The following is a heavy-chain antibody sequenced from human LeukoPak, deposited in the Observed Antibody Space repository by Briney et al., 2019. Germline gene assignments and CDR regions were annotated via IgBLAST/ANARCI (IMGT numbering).Heavy chain of an antibody. D-gene: IGHD1-26*01. CDR3: ARALSGSYSQLDY. Sequence: SETLSLTCTVPGGSISSNYWSWIRQPPGKGLEWIGYIYYSGSTNYNPSLKSRVTISVDTSKNQFSLKLRSVTAADTAVYYYARALSGSYSQLDYWGQGTLVTVSS. J-gene: IGHJ4*02. CDR1: GGSISSNY. CDR2: IYYSGST. V-gene: IGHV4-59*01.